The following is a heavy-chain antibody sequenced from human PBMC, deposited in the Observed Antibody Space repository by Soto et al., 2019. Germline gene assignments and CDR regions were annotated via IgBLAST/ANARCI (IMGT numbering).Heavy chain of an antibody. V-gene: IGHV3-48*01. J-gene: IGHJ4*02. D-gene: IGHD6-19*01. CDR1: GFTLSTYS. CDR3: AKEWAVAGTPNLDY. CDR2: ISGSSHII. Sequence: PGGSLRLSCAASGFTLSTYSLNWVRQAPGKGLEWLSYISGSSHIIYYADSVKGRFTISRYNSKNTVYLQMNSLSAEFTAVYSCAKEWAVAGTPNLDYWGRGILVTV.